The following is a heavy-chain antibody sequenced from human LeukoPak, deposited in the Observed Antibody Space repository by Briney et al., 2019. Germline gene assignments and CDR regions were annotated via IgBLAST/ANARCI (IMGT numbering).Heavy chain of an antibody. V-gene: IGHV4-34*01. Sequence: SETLSLTCAVYGGSFSGYYWSWIRQPPGKGLEWIGEINHSRSTNYNPSLKSRVTISVDTSKNQFSLKLSSVTAADTAVYYCARSVVRGVIAYWGQGTLVTVSS. CDR3: ARSVVRGVIAY. CDR2: INHSRST. CDR1: GGSFSGYY. J-gene: IGHJ4*02. D-gene: IGHD3-10*01.